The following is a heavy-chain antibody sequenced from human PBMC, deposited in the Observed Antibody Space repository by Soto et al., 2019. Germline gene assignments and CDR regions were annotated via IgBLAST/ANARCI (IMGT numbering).Heavy chain of an antibody. Sequence: SETLSLTCTVSGGPISSGDYYWSWIRQPPGKGLEWIGYIYYSGSTYYNPSLKSRVTISVDTSKNQFSLKLSSVTAADTAVYYCARVPIKVATINYWGQGTLVTVSS. CDR2: IYYSGST. V-gene: IGHV4-30-4*01. D-gene: IGHD5-12*01. CDR1: GGPISSGDYY. CDR3: ARVPIKVATINY. J-gene: IGHJ4*02.